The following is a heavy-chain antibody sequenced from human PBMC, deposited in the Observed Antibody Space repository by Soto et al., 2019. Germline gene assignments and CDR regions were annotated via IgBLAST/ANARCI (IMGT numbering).Heavy chain of an antibody. J-gene: IGHJ3*02. D-gene: IGHD3-9*01. Sequence: QVQLVQSGAEVKKPGASVKVSCQASGYTFTSYGISWVRQAPGQGLEWMGWISAYNGNTNYAQKLQGRVTMTTDTSTSTAYMALRSLRSDDTAVDYCARDFVGVLRYFEPRKNPEVGIWGQGTMVTVSS. CDR2: ISAYNGNT. V-gene: IGHV1-18*01. CDR3: ARDFVGVLRYFEPRKNPEVGI. CDR1: GYTFTSYG.